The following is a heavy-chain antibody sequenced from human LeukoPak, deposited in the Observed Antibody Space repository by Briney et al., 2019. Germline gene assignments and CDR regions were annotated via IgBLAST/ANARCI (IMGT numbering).Heavy chain of an antibody. CDR3: ARDRETCFDY. V-gene: IGHV3-23*01. CDR1: GFTFSSYA. J-gene: IGHJ4*02. D-gene: IGHD5-24*01. CDR2: ISGSGGST. Sequence: GGSLRLSCVASGFTFSSYAMSWVRQAPGKGLKWVSAISGSGGSTYYADSVKGRFTISRDNSKNTLYLQMNSLRAEDTAVYYCARDRETCFDYWGQGTLVTVSS.